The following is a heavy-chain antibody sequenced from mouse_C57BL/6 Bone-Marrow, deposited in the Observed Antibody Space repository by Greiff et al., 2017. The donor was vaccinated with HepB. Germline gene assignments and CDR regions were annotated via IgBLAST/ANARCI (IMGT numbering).Heavy chain of an antibody. CDR1: GYTFTDYY. J-gene: IGHJ4*01. V-gene: IGHV1-75*01. Sequence: QVQLKQSGAELMKPGASVKLSCKATGYTFTDYYINWVKQRPGQGLEWIGWIFPGSGSTYYNEKFKGKATLTVDKSSSTAYMLLSSLTSEDSAVYFCARGDYSNYLYAMDYWGQGTSVTVSS. CDR3: ARGDYSNYLYAMDY. CDR2: IFPGSGST. D-gene: IGHD2-5*01.